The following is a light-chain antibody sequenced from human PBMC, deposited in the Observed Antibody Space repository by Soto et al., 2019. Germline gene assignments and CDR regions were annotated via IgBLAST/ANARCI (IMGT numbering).Light chain of an antibody. CDR3: CSYAGSSTDV. CDR1: SSNIGTYNL. J-gene: IGLJ2*01. CDR2: EVS. Sequence: QSALTQPASVSGSPGQSITISCTGASSNIGTYNLVSWYQQHPGKAPKLIIYEVSKWPSGVSNRFSGSKSGNTASLTISGLQAEDEADYYCCSYAGSSTDVFGGGTKLTVL. V-gene: IGLV2-23*02.